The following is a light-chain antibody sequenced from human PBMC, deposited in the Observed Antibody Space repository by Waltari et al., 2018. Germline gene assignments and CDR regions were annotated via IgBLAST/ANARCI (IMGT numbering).Light chain of an antibody. J-gene: IGLJ3*02. CDR2: KDS. CDR1: LLSTKS. V-gene: IGLV3-27*01. Sequence: SYELTQPSPVSVSPGQTARITCSGDLLSTKSARWFQQRPGQAPVLVIYKDSERPSGIPERFSGSSSGTTVILTISGAQVEDEADYYCYSATDNNLRVFGGGTKLTVL. CDR3: YSATDNNLRV.